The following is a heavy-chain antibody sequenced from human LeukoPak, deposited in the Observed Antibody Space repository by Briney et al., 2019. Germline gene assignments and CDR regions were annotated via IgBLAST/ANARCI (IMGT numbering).Heavy chain of an antibody. J-gene: IGHJ4*02. CDR2: IYSGGST. Sequence: PGGSLRLSCAASGFTVSSNYMSWVRQAPGKGLEWVSVIYSGGSTYYADSVKGRFTISRDNSKNTLYLQMNSLRAEDTAVYYCARTFSSGYYYLDYWGQGTLVTVSS. CDR3: ARTFSSGYYYLDY. D-gene: IGHD3-22*01. CDR1: GFTVSSNY. V-gene: IGHV3-53*01.